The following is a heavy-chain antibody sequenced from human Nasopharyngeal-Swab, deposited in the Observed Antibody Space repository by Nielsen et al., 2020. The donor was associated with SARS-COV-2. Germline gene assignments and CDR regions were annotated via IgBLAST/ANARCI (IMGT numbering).Heavy chain of an antibody. D-gene: IGHD6-13*01. V-gene: IGHV1-8*01. CDR1: GYTFTSYD. J-gene: IGHJ6*02. Sequence: ASVKVSCKASGYTFTSYDINWVRQATGQRLEWMGWMNPNSGNTGYAQKFQGKVTMTRNTSISTAYMELSSLRSEDTAVYYCAREGQQLVLDYYGMDVWGQGTTVTVSS. CDR2: MNPNSGNT. CDR3: AREGQQLVLDYYGMDV.